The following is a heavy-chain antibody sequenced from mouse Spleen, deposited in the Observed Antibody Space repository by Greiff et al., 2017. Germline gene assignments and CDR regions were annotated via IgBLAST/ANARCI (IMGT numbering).Heavy chain of an antibody. D-gene: IGHD1-1*01. V-gene: IGHV1-64*01. CDR2: IHPNSGST. CDR1: GYTFTSYW. J-gene: IGHJ1*03. CDR3: ARPLYYGSRDWYFDV. Sequence: QVQLKQPGAELVKPGASVKLSCKASGYTFTSYWMHWVKQRPGQGLEWIGMIHPNSGSTNYNEKFKSKATLTVDKSSSTAYMQLSSLTSEDSAVYYCARPLYYGSRDWYFDVWGTGTTVTVSS.